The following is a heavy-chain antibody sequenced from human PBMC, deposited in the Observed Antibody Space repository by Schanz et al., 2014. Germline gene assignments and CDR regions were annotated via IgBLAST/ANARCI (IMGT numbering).Heavy chain of an antibody. J-gene: IGHJ6*02. CDR1: GGTFSSST. CDR2: IIPILDKT. Sequence: QVQLVQSGAEVKQPGASVKVSCKASGGTFSSSTLTWVRQAPGQGLEWMGRIIPILDKTNYAQKFQGRVTMTADKSTSTVYMEVSGLRSEDTAVYYCAKVDRTRYYAMDVWGQGTTXTVSS. V-gene: IGHV1-69*09. D-gene: IGHD3-9*01. CDR3: AKVDRTRYYAMDV.